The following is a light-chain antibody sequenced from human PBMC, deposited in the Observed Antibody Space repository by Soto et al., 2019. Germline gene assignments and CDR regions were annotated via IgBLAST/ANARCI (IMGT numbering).Light chain of an antibody. CDR3: QTWGTGPYV. J-gene: IGLJ1*01. CDR2: LNSDGSH. Sequence: QLVLTQSPSASASLGASVKLTCTLSSGHSSYAIAWRQQQPEKGPRYLMKLNSDGSHSKGDGIPDRFSGSSSGAERYLTISSLQSEDEADYYCQTWGTGPYVFGTGTKLTVL. CDR1: SGHSSYA. V-gene: IGLV4-69*01.